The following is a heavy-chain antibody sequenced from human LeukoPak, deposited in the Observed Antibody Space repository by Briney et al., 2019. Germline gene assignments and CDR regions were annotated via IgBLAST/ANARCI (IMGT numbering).Heavy chain of an antibody. Sequence: ASVKVSCKTSGYTFTTYGITWVRQALGQGLEWVAWINVNNGITRYAQKFQGRVTLTTDTPARTAYMEVLSLTSDDTAVYYCARGPKGGSDYWGQGTLVIVSS. CDR1: GYTFTTYG. J-gene: IGHJ4*02. CDR2: INVNNGIT. V-gene: IGHV1-18*01. D-gene: IGHD5-12*01. CDR3: ARGPKGGSDY.